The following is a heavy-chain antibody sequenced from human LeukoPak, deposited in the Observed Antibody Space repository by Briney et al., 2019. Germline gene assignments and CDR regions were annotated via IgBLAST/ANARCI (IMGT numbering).Heavy chain of an antibody. CDR1: GYVFTGYY. Sequence: GASLKVSCKASGYVFTGYYMHWVRQAPGQGLEWMGWINPNSGGTKYAQKFHGRVTMTTDTSISTAYMELSRLRSDDTAVYYCAFFEYSSSSSHYWGQGTLVTVSS. CDR2: INPNSGGT. CDR3: AFFEYSSSSSHY. V-gene: IGHV1-2*02. D-gene: IGHD6-6*01. J-gene: IGHJ4*02.